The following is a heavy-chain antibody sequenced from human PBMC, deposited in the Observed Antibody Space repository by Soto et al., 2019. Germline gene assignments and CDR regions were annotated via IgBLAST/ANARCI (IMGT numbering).Heavy chain of an antibody. CDR2: ISSSGSII. D-gene: IGHD3-22*01. CDR3: ARVLGYYASDGYVDY. V-gene: IGHV3-11*01. CDR1: GFTFSDYY. Sequence: PGGYLRLSCAASGFTFSDYYMSWIRQAPVTGLEWVSYISSSGSIIYYADSVKGRFTISRDNAKNSLYLQLNSLRAEDTAVYYCARVLGYYASDGYVDYCGQGTVL. J-gene: IGHJ4*02.